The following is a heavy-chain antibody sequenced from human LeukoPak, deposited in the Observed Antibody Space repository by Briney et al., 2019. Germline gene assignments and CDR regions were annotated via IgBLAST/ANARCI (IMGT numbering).Heavy chain of an antibody. V-gene: IGHV3-30*03. CDR2: ISYDGNNK. CDR3: ATLPY. CDR1: EFTFSSYG. Sequence: GGSLRLSCAASEFTFSSYGIHWVRQAPGKGLEWVAVISYDGNNKYYADPVKGRFTISRDNSKNTLYLQMNSLRAEDTAVYYCATLPYWGQGTLVTVSS. J-gene: IGHJ4*02.